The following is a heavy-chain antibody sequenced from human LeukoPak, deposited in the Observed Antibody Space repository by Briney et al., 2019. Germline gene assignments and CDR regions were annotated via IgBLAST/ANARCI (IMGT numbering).Heavy chain of an antibody. CDR1: GGSISNYY. CDR2: IHYRGGT. J-gene: IGHJ6*02. V-gene: IGHV4-59*01. Sequence: SETLPHTCTVSGGSISNYYWSWIRQPPGKGLEWIGYIHYRGGTNYNPSLKSRVTISVDTSKNQFSLQLSSVTAADTALYYCARVGYYDSSGIHHGMAVSGQGTSVTVPS. CDR3: ARVGYYDSSGIHHGMAV. D-gene: IGHD3-22*01.